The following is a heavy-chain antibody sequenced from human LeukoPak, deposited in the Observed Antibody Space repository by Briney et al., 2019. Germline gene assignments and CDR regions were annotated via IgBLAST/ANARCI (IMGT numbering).Heavy chain of an antibody. CDR1: GGSISSSSYY. V-gene: IGHV4-39*07. Sequence: SETLSLTCTVSGGSISSSSYYWGWIRQPPGKGLEWIGSIYYSGSTYYNPSLKSRVTISVDTSKNQFSLKLSSVTAADTAVYYCARSDCGGDCWSLDYWGQGTLVTVSS. CDR3: ARSDCGGDCWSLDY. J-gene: IGHJ4*02. CDR2: IYYSGST. D-gene: IGHD2-21*02.